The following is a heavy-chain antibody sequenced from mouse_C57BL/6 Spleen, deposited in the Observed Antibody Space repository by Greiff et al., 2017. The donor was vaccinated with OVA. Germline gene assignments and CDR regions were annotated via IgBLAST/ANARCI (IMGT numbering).Heavy chain of an antibody. V-gene: IGHV1-5*01. Sequence: VQLQQSGTVLARPGASVKMSCKTSGYTFTSYWMHWVKQRPGQGLEWIGAIYPGNSDTSYNQKFKGKAKLTAVTSASTAYMKLSSLTNEDSAVYYCTRDSQYYYAMDYWGQGTSVTVSS. CDR2: IYPGNSDT. CDR1: GYTFTSYW. D-gene: IGHD2-12*01. J-gene: IGHJ4*01. CDR3: TRDSQYYYAMDY.